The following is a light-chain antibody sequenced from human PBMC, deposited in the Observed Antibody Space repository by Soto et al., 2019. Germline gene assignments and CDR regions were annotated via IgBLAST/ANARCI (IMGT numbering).Light chain of an antibody. CDR2: GAS. Sequence: EVVLTQSPGTLSLSPGERATLSCRASQSVTNNYLAWYQQKPGQAPRLLIYGASSRATGIPDRFSGSGSGTDFTLTISRLGPVDLAVYYCQEYGSSPPTFGQGTKLEI. CDR3: QEYGSSPPT. V-gene: IGKV3-20*01. J-gene: IGKJ2*01. CDR1: QSVTNNY.